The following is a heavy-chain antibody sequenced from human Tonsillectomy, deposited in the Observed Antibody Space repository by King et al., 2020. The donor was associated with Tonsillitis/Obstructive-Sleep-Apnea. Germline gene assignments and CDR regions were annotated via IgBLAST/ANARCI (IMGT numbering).Heavy chain of an antibody. V-gene: IGHV3-72*01. D-gene: IGHD6-19*01. CDR2: TRNKANSYTT. CDR3: ARAPSRQWLEFDY. CDR1: GFTFSDHY. Sequence: VQLVESGGGLVQPGGSLRLSCAASGFTFSDHYMDWVRQAPGKGLEWVGRTRNKANSYTTEYAASVKGRFTISRDDSKNSLYMQMNSLKTEDTAVYYCARAPSRQWLEFDYGGQGTLVTVSS. J-gene: IGHJ4*02.